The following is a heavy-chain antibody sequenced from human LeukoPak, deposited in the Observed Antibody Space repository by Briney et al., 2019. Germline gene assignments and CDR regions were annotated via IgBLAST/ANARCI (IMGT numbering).Heavy chain of an antibody. CDR1: GFTVSSNY. J-gene: IGHJ6*04. Sequence: PGGSLRLSCAASGFTVSSNYMNWVRQAPGKGLEWVSVIYSGGSTYYADSVKGRFTISRDNSKSTLLLQMNSLRAEDTAVYYCAVPQSYDIWYGMDVWGKGTTVTVSS. D-gene: IGHD3-9*01. CDR3: AVPQSYDIWYGMDV. CDR2: IYSGGST. V-gene: IGHV3-53*01.